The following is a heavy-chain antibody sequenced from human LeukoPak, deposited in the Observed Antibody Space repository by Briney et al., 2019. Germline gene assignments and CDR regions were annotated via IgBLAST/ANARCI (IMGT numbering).Heavy chain of an antibody. CDR3: ARLSGSYYDSSGYYGSFDY. J-gene: IGHJ4*02. D-gene: IGHD3-22*01. V-gene: IGHV1-18*01. CDR1: GGTFSSYA. Sequence: ASVKVSCKTSGGTFSSYAISWVRQAPGQGLEWMGWISAYNGNTNYAQKLQGRVTMTTDTSTSTAYMELRSLRSDDTAVYYCARLSGSYYDSSGYYGSFDYWGQGTLVTVSS. CDR2: ISAYNGNT.